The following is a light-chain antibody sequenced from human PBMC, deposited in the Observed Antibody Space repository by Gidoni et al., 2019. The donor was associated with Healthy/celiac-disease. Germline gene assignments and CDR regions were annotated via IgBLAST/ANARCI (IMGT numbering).Light chain of an antibody. V-gene: IGKV3-20*01. CDR3: QQYGSSPWT. Sequence: EIVLTQSPGTLSLSPGERATLSCRASQSVSSSYLAWYQQKPGQAPRLLIYGASSRATGIPDRFSGSGSGTDFTLTISRLVPEDFAVYYCQQYGSSPWTFXQXTKVEIK. J-gene: IGKJ1*01. CDR2: GAS. CDR1: QSVSSSY.